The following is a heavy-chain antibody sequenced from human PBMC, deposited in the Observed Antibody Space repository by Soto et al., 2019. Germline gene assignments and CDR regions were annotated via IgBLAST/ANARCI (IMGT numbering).Heavy chain of an antibody. CDR1: GYTLTELS. V-gene: IGHV1-24*01. CDR2: FDPEDGET. Sequence: GASVKVSCKVSGYTLTELSMHWVRQAPGKGLEWMGGFDPEDGETIYAQKFQGRVTMTEDTSTDTAYMELSSLRSDDTAVYYCASVAAAGKNLHYWGQGTLVTVSS. J-gene: IGHJ4*02. D-gene: IGHD6-13*01. CDR3: ASVAAAGKNLHY.